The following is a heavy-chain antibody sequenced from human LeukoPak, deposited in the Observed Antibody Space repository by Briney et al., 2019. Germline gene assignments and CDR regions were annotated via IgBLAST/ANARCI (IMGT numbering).Heavy chain of an antibody. CDR3: ARGHYGLDP. D-gene: IGHD3-10*01. Sequence: PSETLSLTCTVSGGSISSYYWSWIRQPPGKGLGWIAYIYYSGDTNYNPSLKSRVTISLDTSKNQVSLKVSSVTAADTAVYYCARGHYGLDPWGQGTLVTVSS. V-gene: IGHV4-59*01. J-gene: IGHJ5*02. CDR1: GGSISSYY. CDR2: IYYSGDT.